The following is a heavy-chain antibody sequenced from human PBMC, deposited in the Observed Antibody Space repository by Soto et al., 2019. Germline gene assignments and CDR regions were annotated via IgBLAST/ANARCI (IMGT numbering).Heavy chain of an antibody. CDR3: ARIGTLDWIDDY. CDR1: GGTFRSYV. J-gene: IGHJ4*02. Sequence: QVQLVQSGAEVKKPGSSVKVSCNASGGTFRSYVTSWVRQAPGQGLEWLGGIIPMYGTTYYAQTFQGRVTISADESTSTAFMELSSLRSEDTAVYYCARIGTLDWIDDYWGQGTLVTVSS. D-gene: IGHD1-1*01. CDR2: IIPMYGTT. V-gene: IGHV1-69*12.